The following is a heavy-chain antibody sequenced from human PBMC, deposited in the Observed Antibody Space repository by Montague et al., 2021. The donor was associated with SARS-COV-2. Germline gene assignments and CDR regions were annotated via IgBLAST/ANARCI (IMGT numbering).Heavy chain of an antibody. CDR3: ARLGERIVLSPILGLGPYYCFYYMDV. V-gene: IGHV4-34*01. D-gene: IGHD7-27*01. CDR1: GESFSRYY. J-gene: IGHJ6*03. CDR2: ISQSGNT. Sequence: SETLSLTCAVFGESFSRYYWSWIRQPPGKGLEWIGEISQSGNTKYNPSLQSRVSISLDTSRNQFSLKLSSVSAADTAMYYCARLGERIVLSPILGLGPYYCFYYMDVWGKGTTVTVSS.